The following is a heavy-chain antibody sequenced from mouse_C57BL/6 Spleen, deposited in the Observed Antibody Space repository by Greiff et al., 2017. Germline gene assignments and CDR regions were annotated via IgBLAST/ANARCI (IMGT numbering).Heavy chain of an antibody. CDR1: GFTFSSYA. D-gene: IGHD1-1*01. J-gene: IGHJ3*01. CDR3: ARDRGRSWERAY. V-gene: IGHV5-4*01. Sequence: EVQLVESGGGLVKPGGSLTLSCAASGFTFSSYAMSWVRQTPEKRLEWVATISDGGSYTYYPDNAKNNLYLQMSHLESEDTAMYYCARDRGRSWERAYWGQGTLVTVSA. CDR2: ISDGGSYT.